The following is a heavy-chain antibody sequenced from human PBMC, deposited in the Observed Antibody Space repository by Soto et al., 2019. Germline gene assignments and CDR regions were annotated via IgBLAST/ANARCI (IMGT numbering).Heavy chain of an antibody. J-gene: IGHJ6*02. Sequence: QVQLQQWGAGLLKPSETLSLTCAVYGGSFSGYYWNWIRQPPGKGLEWIGEINHGGGTNYNPSLKSRVTISLDTSKNQFSLKLESVTAADTPVYFCARGMRFLEKKYYYDYYVVDVWGQGTTVIVSS. CDR2: INHGGGT. V-gene: IGHV4-34*01. CDR3: ARGMRFLEKKYYYDYYVVDV. CDR1: GGSFSGYY. D-gene: IGHD3-3*01.